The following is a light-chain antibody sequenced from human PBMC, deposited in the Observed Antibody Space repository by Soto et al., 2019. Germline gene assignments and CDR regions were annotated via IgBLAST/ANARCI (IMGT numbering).Light chain of an antibody. J-gene: IGKJ5*01. CDR3: QHYEDWPRM. CDR2: GAS. CDR1: QSVSSN. Sequence: EIVMTQTPATLSVSPGERATLPCRASQSVSSNLAWYQQKPGQAPRFLIYGASTRATGIPARFSGSGSGTEFILTISSLQSEDFAVYYCQHYEDWPRMFGLGTRLEIK. V-gene: IGKV3-15*01.